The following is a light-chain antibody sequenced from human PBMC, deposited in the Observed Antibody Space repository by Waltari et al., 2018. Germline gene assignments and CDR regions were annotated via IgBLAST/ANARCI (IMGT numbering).Light chain of an antibody. CDR1: SSAVGGYNY. CDR3: SSYTSSSTFGV. CDR2: EVS. V-gene: IGLV2-14*01. J-gene: IGLJ1*01. Sequence: QSALTQPASVSGSPGQSITISCPGTSSAVGGYNYVSWYQQHPGKAPKLMIYEVSNRPSGVSNRFSGSKSGNTASLTISGLQAEDEADYYCSSYTSSSTFGVFGTGTKVTVL.